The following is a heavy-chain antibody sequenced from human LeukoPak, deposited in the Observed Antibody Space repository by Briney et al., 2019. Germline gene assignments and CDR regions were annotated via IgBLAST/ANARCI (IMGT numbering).Heavy chain of an antibody. V-gene: IGHV3-7*01. Sequence: GGSLRLSCAASGFTFSSYWMSWVRQAPGKGLEWVANIKQDGSEKYYVDSVKGRFTISRDNAKNSLYLQMNSLRAEDTAVYYCARDGYSYGHGYYFDYWGQGTLVTVSS. CDR2: IKQDGSEK. CDR3: ARDGYSYGHGYYFDY. CDR1: GFTFSSYW. J-gene: IGHJ4*02. D-gene: IGHD5-18*01.